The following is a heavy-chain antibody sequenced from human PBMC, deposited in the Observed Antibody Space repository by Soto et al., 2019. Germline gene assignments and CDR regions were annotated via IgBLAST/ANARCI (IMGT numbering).Heavy chain of an antibody. CDR2: INPSGGGT. V-gene: IGHV1-46*01. Sequence: QVQLVQSATEVKKPGASVKVSCKASGYTFLDFYIHWVRQAPGQGLEWMGFINPSGGGTTYAQQFQGRLTMTRDTSTSTVYMELMSLRSEETAIYYCARDKPFSADYWGQGTLVT. D-gene: IGHD3-3*02. CDR3: ARDKPFSADY. CDR1: GYTFLDFY. J-gene: IGHJ4*02.